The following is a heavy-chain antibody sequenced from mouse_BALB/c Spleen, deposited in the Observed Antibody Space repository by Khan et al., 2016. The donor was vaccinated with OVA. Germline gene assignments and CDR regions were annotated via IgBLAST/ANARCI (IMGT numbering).Heavy chain of an antibody. D-gene: IGHD1-1*01. CDR1: GDSITSGF. J-gene: IGHJ4*01. CDR2: ITYSGNT. Sequence: EVKLLESGPSLVKPSQTLSLTCSVTGDSITSGFWNWIRKFPGNKFEYLGYITYSGNTYYNPSLKSRISFTRDTSKSQYFLQLNSVTTEDTATYFCGRSYGSWAMDYWGQGTSVTVSS. CDR3: GRSYGSWAMDY. V-gene: IGHV3-8*02.